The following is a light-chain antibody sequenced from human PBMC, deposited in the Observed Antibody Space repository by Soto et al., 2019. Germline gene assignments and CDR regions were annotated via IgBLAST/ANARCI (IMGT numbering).Light chain of an antibody. CDR1: QGISHD. V-gene: IGKV1-27*01. CDR3: QKYNRAPLA. CDR2: AAS. J-gene: IGKJ4*01. Sequence: DIQMTQSPSSLSASVGDRVTITCRASQGISHDLAWYQQKPGKVPKLLIYAASTLQSGVPSRFSGSGSGTDFTLTISSLQPEDVATYYCQKYNRAPLAFGGGTKVEI.